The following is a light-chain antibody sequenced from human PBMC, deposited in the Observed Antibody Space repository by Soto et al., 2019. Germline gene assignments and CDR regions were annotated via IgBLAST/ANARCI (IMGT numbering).Light chain of an antibody. CDR1: QSVSSY. CDR3: QQRSNWPLT. CDR2: DAS. Sequence: TVLTQSPATLSFSPGERATLSCRASQSVSSYLTWFQQKPGQAPRLLIYDASTRATGIPARFSGSGSGTDFTHTISSLEPEDFAVYYCQQRSNWPLTFGGGTKVEIK. V-gene: IGKV3-11*01. J-gene: IGKJ4*01.